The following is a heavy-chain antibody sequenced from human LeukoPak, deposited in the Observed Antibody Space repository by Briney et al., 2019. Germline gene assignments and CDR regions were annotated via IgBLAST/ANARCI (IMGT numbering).Heavy chain of an antibody. V-gene: IGHV3-21*01. CDR1: GFSFTDYP. CDR3: AVKDILTGYYNY. D-gene: IGHD3-9*01. J-gene: IGHJ4*02. CDR2: ISSDTDYI. Sequence: GGSLRLSCATSGFSFTDYPMNWVRQAPGKGLEWVSSISSDTDYIHYADSVKGRFTISRDNAKSSLYLQMNSLRTEDTAVYYCAVKDILTGYYNYWGQGTLVTVSS.